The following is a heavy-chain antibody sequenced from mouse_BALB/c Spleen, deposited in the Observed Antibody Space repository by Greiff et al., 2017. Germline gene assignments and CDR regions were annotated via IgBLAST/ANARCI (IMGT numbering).Heavy chain of an antibody. D-gene: IGHD1-1*01. J-gene: IGHJ2*01. CDR2: INPSTGYT. CDR1: GYTFTSYW. Sequence: VQLQQSGAELAKPGASVKMSCKASGYTFTSYWMHWVKQRPGQGLEWIGYINPSTGYTEYNQKFKDKATLTADKSSSTAYMQLSSLTSEDSAVYYCARDSYGDYWGQGTTLTVSS. V-gene: IGHV1-7*01. CDR3: ARDSYGDY.